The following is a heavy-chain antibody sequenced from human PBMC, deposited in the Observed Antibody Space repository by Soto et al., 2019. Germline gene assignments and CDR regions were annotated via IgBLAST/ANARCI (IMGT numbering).Heavy chain of an antibody. CDR1: GFTFNNYA. CDR2: ISGGGDTT. V-gene: IGHV3-23*01. Sequence: EVQLLESGGGLVQPGGSLRLSCAASGFTFNNYAMTWVRQAPGQGLEWVSAISGGGDTTSYADSVKGRFTVSRDGSKNTLYLQMSSLRAEDTALYYCAKGRGGSGSLTHRVDFWGQGTLVTVSS. CDR3: AKGRGGSGSLTHRVDF. D-gene: IGHD3-10*01. J-gene: IGHJ4*02.